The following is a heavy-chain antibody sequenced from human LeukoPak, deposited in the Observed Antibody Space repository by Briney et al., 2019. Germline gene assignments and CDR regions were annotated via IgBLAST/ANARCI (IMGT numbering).Heavy chain of an antibody. V-gene: IGHV5-51*01. D-gene: IGHD5-18*01. CDR2: IYPGDSDT. CDR1: GYSFSSYW. CDR3: ARRAYSYGNAWYFDL. J-gene: IGHJ2*01. Sequence: GESLKISCKGSGYSFSSYWIGWVRQMPGKGLEWMGIIYPGDSDTRYSPSFQGQVTISADKSISTAYLQWSSLKASDTAMYYCARRAYSYGNAWYFDLWGRGTLVTVSS.